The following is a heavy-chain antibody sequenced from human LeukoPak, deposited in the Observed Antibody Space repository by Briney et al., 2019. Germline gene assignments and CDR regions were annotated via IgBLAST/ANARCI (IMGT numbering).Heavy chain of an antibody. Sequence: SGTLSLTCGVSGGSITSTNYWTWVRQPPGKGLEWIGEVNLQGSTNYNPSLMGRVAISVDMSENHISLQLTSVTAADTAVYYCARHPPLASSPPDYWGQGTLVTVSS. CDR3: ARHPPLASSPPDY. CDR1: GGSITSTNY. J-gene: IGHJ4*02. V-gene: IGHV4-4*02. CDR2: VNLQGST. D-gene: IGHD2-21*01.